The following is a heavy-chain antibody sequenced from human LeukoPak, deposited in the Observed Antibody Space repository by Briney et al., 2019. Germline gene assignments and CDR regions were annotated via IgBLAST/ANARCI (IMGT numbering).Heavy chain of an antibody. CDR3: AKGRGKGPAAVDY. Sequence: GGSLRLSCAASGFTFSSYSMNWVRQAPGKGLEWVSYISSSSSTIYYAGSGKGRFTISRDNSKNTLYLQMNSLRAEDTAVYYCAKGRGKGPAAVDYWGQGTLVTVSS. V-gene: IGHV3-48*01. J-gene: IGHJ4*02. CDR2: ISSSSSTI. CDR1: GFTFSSYS. D-gene: IGHD2-2*01.